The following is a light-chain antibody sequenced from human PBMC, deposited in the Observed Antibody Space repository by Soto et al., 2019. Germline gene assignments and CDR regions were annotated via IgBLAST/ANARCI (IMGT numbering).Light chain of an antibody. V-gene: IGKV3-15*01. CDR1: QSVSRN. CDR3: HQYNNWPGT. J-gene: IGKJ1*01. CDR2: GAS. Sequence: EIVMTQSPATLSVSPGERATLSCRASQSVSRNLAWYQQKPGQAPRLLLYGASTGAPGLPDRFSGSGSGTAFTLTINSLQSEDFAVYYCHQYNNWPGTFGQGTKVEIE.